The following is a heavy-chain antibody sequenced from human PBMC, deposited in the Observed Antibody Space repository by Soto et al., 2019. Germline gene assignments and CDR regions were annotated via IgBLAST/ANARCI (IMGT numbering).Heavy chain of an antibody. CDR2: ISGSGGST. CDR3: AKDRYYDFWSGYPMAHTFDY. Sequence: LRLSCAASGFTFSSYAMSWVRQAPGKGLEWVSAISGSGGSTYYADSVKGRFTISRDNSKNTLYLQMNSLRAEDTAVYYCAKDRYYDFWSGYPMAHTFDYWGQGTLVTVSS. CDR1: GFTFSSYA. D-gene: IGHD3-3*01. V-gene: IGHV3-23*01. J-gene: IGHJ4*02.